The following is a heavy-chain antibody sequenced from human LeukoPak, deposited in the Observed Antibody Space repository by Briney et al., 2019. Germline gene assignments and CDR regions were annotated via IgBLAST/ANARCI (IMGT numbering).Heavy chain of an antibody. J-gene: IGHJ4*02. D-gene: IGHD4-23*01. CDR3: AREGYYGGNYGY. CDR1: GGSISSGDYY. Sequence: PSETLSLTCIVSGGSISSGDYYWSWIRQPPGKGLEWIGYIYYSGSTYYNPSLKSRVTISVDTSKNQFSLKLSSVTAADTAVYYCAREGYYGGNYGYWGQGTLVTVSS. CDR2: IYYSGST. V-gene: IGHV4-30-4*08.